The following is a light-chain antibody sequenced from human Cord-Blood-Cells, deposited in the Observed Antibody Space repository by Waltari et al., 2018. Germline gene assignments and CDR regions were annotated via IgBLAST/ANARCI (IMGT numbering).Light chain of an antibody. V-gene: IGLV2-11*01. Sequence: QSALTQPRSVSGSPGQSVTISCTGTSSDVGGYNYVSWYQQHPGKAPKLMIYDVSKRPSVVPDRFSGSKSGNTASLTIPGLQAEDEADYCCCSYAGSYTYVFGSGTKVTVL. J-gene: IGLJ1*01. CDR1: SSDVGGYNY. CDR3: CSYAGSYTYV. CDR2: DVS.